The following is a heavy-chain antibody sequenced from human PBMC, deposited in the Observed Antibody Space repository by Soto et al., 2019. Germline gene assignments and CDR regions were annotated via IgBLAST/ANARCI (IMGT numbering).Heavy chain of an antibody. J-gene: IGHJ6*02. CDR2: IIPIFGTA. CDR1: GGTFSSYA. Sequence: KVSCKASGGTFSSYAISWVRQAPGQGLEWMGGIIPIFGTANYAQKFQGRVTITADKSTSTAYMELSSLRSEDTAVYYCARVGGGITIFGVVRRGYYYGMDVWGQGTTVTVSS. CDR3: ARVGGGITIFGVVRRGYYYGMDV. V-gene: IGHV1-69*06. D-gene: IGHD3-3*01.